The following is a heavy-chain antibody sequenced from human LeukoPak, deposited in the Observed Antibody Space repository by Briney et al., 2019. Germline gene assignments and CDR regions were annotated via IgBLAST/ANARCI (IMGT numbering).Heavy chain of an antibody. J-gene: IGHJ3*02. CDR1: GFTFSSYG. CDR3: ARELGRVGASDT. Sequence: HPGGSLRLSCAASGFTFSSYGMHWVRQAPGKELEWVAVIWYDGSNKYYADSVKGRFIISRDNSKNTLYLQMNSLRAEDTAVYYCARELGRVGASDTWGQGTMVTVSS. D-gene: IGHD1-26*01. V-gene: IGHV3-33*01. CDR2: IWYDGSNK.